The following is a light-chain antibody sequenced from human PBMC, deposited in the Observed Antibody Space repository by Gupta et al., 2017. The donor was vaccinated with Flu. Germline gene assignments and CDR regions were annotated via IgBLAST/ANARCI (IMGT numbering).Light chain of an antibody. CDR3: QQAMGIT. CDR1: QGISSW. J-gene: IGKJ4*01. CDR2: AAS. V-gene: IGKV1D-12*01. Sequence: DIQMTQSPSSVSASVGDRVTITCRASQGISSWLDWDQQKPGKAPKLLIYAASSLQSGVPSRFRGSGAGTDFTLTIRSRQNEDFDTYESQQAMGITFGRGTKVEIK.